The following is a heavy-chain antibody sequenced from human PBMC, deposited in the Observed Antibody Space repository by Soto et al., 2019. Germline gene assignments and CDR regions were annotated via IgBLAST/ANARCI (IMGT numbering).Heavy chain of an antibody. D-gene: IGHD6-13*01. CDR2: INSDASTT. J-gene: IGHJ5*02. CDR1: GFTFSNYW. V-gene: IGHV3-74*01. CDR3: ARAAAGPNWFDP. Sequence: QSGGSLRLSCAASGFTFSNYWMHWVRQVPGKGLVWVSRINSDASTTNYADFVKGRFTISRDNAKNTLYLEMNSLRAEDTSVYYCARAAAGPNWFDPWGQGTLVTVSS.